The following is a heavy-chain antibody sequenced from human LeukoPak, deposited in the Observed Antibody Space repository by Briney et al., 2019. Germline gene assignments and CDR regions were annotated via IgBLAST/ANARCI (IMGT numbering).Heavy chain of an antibody. D-gene: IGHD1-26*01. CDR2: ISSSDSTI. J-gene: IGHJ4*02. Sequence: PGGSLRLSCAASGFTFSDYYMSWIRQAPGKGLEWGSYISSSDSTIYYADSVKGRFTISRDNAKNSLYLQMNSLRAEDTAVYYCARDRVVGAEKYFDYWGQGTLVTVSS. CDR1: GFTFSDYY. V-gene: IGHV3-11*04. CDR3: ARDRVVGAEKYFDY.